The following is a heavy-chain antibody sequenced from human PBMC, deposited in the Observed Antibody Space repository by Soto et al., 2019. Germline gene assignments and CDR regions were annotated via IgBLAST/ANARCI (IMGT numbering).Heavy chain of an antibody. CDR1: GESISNFY. CDR2: VHVSGGT. Sequence: SETLSLTCSVSGESISNFYWSWILQPAGKGLEWIGHVHVSGGTNYNAPLQSRVTMSLDTSSNHVSLQLRSLTDADTAVYYCARDRYGWYPGFDLDVWGPGTTVTSP. J-gene: IGHJ6*02. V-gene: IGHV4-4*07. D-gene: IGHD6-19*01. CDR3: ARDRYGWYPGFDLDV.